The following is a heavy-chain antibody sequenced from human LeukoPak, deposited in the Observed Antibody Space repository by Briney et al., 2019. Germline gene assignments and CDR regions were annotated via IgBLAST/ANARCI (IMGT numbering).Heavy chain of an antibody. V-gene: IGHV3-7*04. Sequence: GGSLRLSCAASGFTFSSYWMNWVRQPPGKGLEWVANIRQDGSERYYVASVKGRFTISRDNAQNSLYLQMSSLRAEDTAVYYCSRGMTVAANWFDSWGQGTLVTVSS. CDR2: IRQDGSER. CDR1: GFTFSSYW. D-gene: IGHD6-19*01. CDR3: SRGMTVAANWFDS. J-gene: IGHJ5*01.